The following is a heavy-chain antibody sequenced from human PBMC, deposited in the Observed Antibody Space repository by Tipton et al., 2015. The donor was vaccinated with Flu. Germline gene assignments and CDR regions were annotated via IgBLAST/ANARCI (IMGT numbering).Heavy chain of an antibody. CDR3: ARHRRLEYSSAGAGGFDY. CDR2: IYYSGST. CDR1: GGSISSYY. Sequence: TLSLTCTVSGGSISSYYWSWIRQPPGKGLEWIGYIYYSGSTNYNPSLKSRVTISVDTSKNQFSLKLSSVTAADTAVYYCARHRRLEYSSAGAGGFDYWGQGTLVTVSS. D-gene: IGHD6-6*01. V-gene: IGHV4-59*08. J-gene: IGHJ4*02.